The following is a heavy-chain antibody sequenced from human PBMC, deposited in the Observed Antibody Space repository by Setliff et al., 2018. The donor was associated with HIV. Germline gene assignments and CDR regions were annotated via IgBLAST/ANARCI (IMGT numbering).Heavy chain of an antibody. V-gene: IGHV1-46*01. CDR2: INTNGGGT. Sequence: ASVKVSCKASGYTFTSYHLHWLRQAPGQGLEWMGIINTNGGGTNYAQKLQGRVTMTTDTSTSTAYMELRSLRSDDTAVYYCARPNGGNYYGSGSYDYWGQGTLVTVSS. CDR3: ARPNGGNYYGSGSYDY. J-gene: IGHJ4*02. CDR1: GYTFTSYH. D-gene: IGHD3-10*01.